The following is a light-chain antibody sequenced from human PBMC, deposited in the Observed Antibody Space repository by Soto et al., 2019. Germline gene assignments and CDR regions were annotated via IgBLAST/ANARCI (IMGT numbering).Light chain of an antibody. J-gene: IGKJ5*01. CDR1: QTISSY. V-gene: IGKV1-39*01. CDR3: QQSSTSLIT. CDR2: GAS. Sequence: DIQMTQSPSSLSASVGDRVTITCRASQTISSYLNWYQQKPGKAPKLLIYGASSLQSGVTSRFSGSGSGTDFTLTISSLQPEDFGTYFCQQSSTSLITFGQGTRLETK.